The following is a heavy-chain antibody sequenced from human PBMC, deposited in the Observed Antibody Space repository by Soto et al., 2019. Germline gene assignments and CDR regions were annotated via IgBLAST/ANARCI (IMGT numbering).Heavy chain of an antibody. CDR3: ATSYGSGYRAFDY. D-gene: IGHD3-10*01. CDR1: GDTFAFHS. V-gene: IGHV1-69*02. Sequence: QVQLVQSGAEVKRPGSSVKVSCKASGDTFAFHSINWVRQAPGLGLEWMGRINPILSMSNYAQRIQGRVTLTADKSTSTANMVLSSLRSEDTAIYYCATSYGSGYRAFDYWGQGALVTVSS. CDR2: INPILSMS. J-gene: IGHJ4*02.